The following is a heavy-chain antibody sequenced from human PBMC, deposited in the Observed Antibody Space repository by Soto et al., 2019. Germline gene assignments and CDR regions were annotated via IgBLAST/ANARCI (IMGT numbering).Heavy chain of an antibody. CDR2: TIPMFATA. CDR3: ARGLFGQQWLVGFDT. Sequence: QVQRVQSGAEVKKPGSSVKVSCKASGGTFSNYIFSWVRQAPGQGLEWMGGTIPMFATAQYAQKLQGRATITADESTSTVYMDLTSLRSDDTAVYYWARGLFGQQWLVGFDTWGQGTLVTVSS. CDR1: GGTFSNYI. V-gene: IGHV1-69*01. J-gene: IGHJ4*02. D-gene: IGHD3-22*01.